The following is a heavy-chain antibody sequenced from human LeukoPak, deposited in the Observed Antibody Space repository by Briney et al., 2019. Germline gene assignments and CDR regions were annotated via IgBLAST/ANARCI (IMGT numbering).Heavy chain of an antibody. D-gene: IGHD3-3*01. V-gene: IGHV4-38-2*02. CDR3: ARESLRFLEWILVAFDI. CDR1: GYSISSGYY. J-gene: IGHJ3*02. CDR2: INYFGST. Sequence: SETLSLTCTVSGYSISSGYYWGWIRQPPGKGLEWIGSINYFGSTYYNPSLKSRVTISVDTSKNQFSLILNSVTAADTAVYYCARESLRFLEWILVAFDIWGQGTMVTVSS.